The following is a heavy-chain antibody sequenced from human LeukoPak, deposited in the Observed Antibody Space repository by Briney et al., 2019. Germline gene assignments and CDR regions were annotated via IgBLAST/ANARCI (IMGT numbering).Heavy chain of an antibody. D-gene: IGHD4-17*01. CDR1: GFTFSSYA. CDR3: VKSVTRGYYYYGMDV. Sequence: GGSLRLSCSASGFTFSSYAMHWVRQAPGKGLEYASAISSNGGSTYYADSVKGRFTISRDNSKNTLYLQMSSLRAEDTAVYYCVKSVTRGYYYYGMDVWGQGTTVTVSS. V-gene: IGHV3-64D*06. CDR2: ISSNGGST. J-gene: IGHJ6*02.